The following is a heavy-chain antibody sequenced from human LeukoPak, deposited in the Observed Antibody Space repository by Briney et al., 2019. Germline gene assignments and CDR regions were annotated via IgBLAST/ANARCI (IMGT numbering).Heavy chain of an antibody. J-gene: IGHJ4*02. D-gene: IGHD6-13*01. CDR3: ARGAAGFDY. Sequence: PGGSLRLSCAASGFTFSTYDMHWVRQATGKGLEWVSGMGKTAGDTYYSGSVKGRFTISRENAKHSVYLEMNSLEAGDTAVYYCARGAAGFDYWGQGTLVSVSS. V-gene: IGHV3-13*04. CDR2: MGKTAGDT. CDR1: GFTFSTYD.